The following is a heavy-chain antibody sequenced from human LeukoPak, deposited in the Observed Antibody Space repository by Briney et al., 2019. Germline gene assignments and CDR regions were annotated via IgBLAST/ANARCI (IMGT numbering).Heavy chain of an antibody. J-gene: IGHJ3*02. CDR3: ARVGRITMVRGVISGAFDI. V-gene: IGHV1-69*13. CDR2: IIPIFGTA. D-gene: IGHD3-10*01. CDR1: GGTFSSYA. Sequence: SVKVSCKASGGTFSSYAISWVRPAPGQGLGWMGGIIPIFGTANYAQKFQGRVTITADESTSTAYMELSSLRSEDTAVYYCARVGRITMVRGVISGAFDIWGQGTMVTVSS.